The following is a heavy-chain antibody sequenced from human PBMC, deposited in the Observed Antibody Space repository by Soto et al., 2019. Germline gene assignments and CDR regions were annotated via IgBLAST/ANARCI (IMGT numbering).Heavy chain of an antibody. J-gene: IGHJ6*02. Sequence: SETLSLTCTVSGGSISSYYWSWIRQPAGKGLEWIGRIYTSGSTNYNPSLKSRVTMSVDTSKNQFSLKLSSVTAADTAVYYCARQYSNYGYYYYYYGMDVWGQGTTVTVSS. V-gene: IGHV4-4*07. CDR3: ARQYSNYGYYYYYYGMDV. CDR2: IYTSGST. CDR1: GGSISSYY. D-gene: IGHD4-4*01.